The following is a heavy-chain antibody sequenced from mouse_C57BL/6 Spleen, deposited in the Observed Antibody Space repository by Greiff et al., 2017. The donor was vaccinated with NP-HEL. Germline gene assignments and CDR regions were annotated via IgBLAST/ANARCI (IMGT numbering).Heavy chain of an antibody. CDR2: IDPSDSYT. CDR3: ARGEDSSGYWFAY. CDR1: GYTFTSYW. J-gene: IGHJ3*01. D-gene: IGHD3-2*02. V-gene: IGHV1-50*01. Sequence: QVQLQQPGAELVKPGALVKLSCKASGYTFTSYWMQWVKQRPGQGLEWIGEIDPSDSYTNYNQKFKGKATLTVDTSSSTAYMQLSSLTSEDSAVYYCARGEDSSGYWFAYWGQGTLVTVSA.